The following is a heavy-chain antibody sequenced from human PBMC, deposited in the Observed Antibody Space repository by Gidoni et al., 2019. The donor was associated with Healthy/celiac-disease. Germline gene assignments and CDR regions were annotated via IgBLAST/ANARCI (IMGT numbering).Heavy chain of an antibody. V-gene: IGHV3-9*01. J-gene: IGHJ5*02. Sequence: EVQLVESGGGLVQPGRSLRLSCAASGFTFDDYAMHWVRQAPGKGLEWVSGISWNSGSIGYADSVKGRFTISRDNAKNSLDLKMNSLRAEDTALYYCAKDNTDDFSGDNWFDPWGQGTLVTVSS. CDR3: AKDNTDDFSGDNWFDP. CDR2: ISWNSGSI. CDR1: GFTFDDYA. D-gene: IGHD3-3*01.